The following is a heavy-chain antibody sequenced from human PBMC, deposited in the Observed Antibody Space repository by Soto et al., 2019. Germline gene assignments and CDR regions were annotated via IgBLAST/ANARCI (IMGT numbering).Heavy chain of an antibody. CDR1: GFTFSIYV. CDR3: ARDGAAGTSGYRGPDH. J-gene: IGHJ4*02. Sequence: QVRLVESGGGVVQPGGSLRLSCAASGFTFSIYVMHWVRQAPGKGLEWVAVVSYDGSNKYYADSVKGRFAISRDNSKNTLYLQMNSLRPEDTAVYYCARDGAAGTSGYRGPDHWGQGTLVTVSS. V-gene: IGHV3-30*09. CDR2: VSYDGSNK. D-gene: IGHD1-7*01.